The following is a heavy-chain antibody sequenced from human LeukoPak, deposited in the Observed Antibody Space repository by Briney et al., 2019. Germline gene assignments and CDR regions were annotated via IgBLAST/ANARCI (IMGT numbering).Heavy chain of an antibody. CDR1: GYSFTSYW. Sequence: GGSLKISFKGSGYSFTSYWIGWVRQMPGKGLEWMGIIYPGDSDTRYSPSFQGQVTISADKSISTAYLQWSSLKASDTAMYYCARTSKYYDFWSGYYENDAFDIWGQGTMVTVSS. J-gene: IGHJ3*02. CDR2: IYPGDSDT. D-gene: IGHD3-3*01. CDR3: ARTSKYYDFWSGYYENDAFDI. V-gene: IGHV5-51*01.